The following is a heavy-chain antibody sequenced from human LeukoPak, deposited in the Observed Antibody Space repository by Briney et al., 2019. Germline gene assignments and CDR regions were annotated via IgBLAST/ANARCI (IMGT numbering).Heavy chain of an antibody. J-gene: IGHJ4*02. CDR2: ISGSGSYT. D-gene: IGHD5-24*01. Sequence: PGGSLRLSCAASGFTVSDYSMSWVRQAPGKGLEWVSAISGSGSYTDYADSVKGRFTISRDNAKNSLYLQMNSLRAEDTAVYYCARNPDGGRDYWGQGTLVTVSS. V-gene: IGHV3-11*06. CDR1: GFTVSDYS. CDR3: ARNPDGGRDY.